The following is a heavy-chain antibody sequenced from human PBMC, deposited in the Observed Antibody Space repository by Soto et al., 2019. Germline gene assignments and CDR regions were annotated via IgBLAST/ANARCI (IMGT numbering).Heavy chain of an antibody. CDR3: ARDPPTTSEYPMDL. CDR2: TYTGGST. J-gene: IGHJ6*02. Sequence: EVQLVETGGAWIQSGGSLRLSCAASGFAVSSCYMFWVRQAPGKGLVYVSVTYTGGSTEYADSVKGPFTVSTDDYRNTVYLQMDSLRADDTAVYYCARDPPTTSEYPMDLWGQGTTVIVSS. V-gene: IGHV3-53*02. CDR1: GFAVSSCY. D-gene: IGHD2-2*01.